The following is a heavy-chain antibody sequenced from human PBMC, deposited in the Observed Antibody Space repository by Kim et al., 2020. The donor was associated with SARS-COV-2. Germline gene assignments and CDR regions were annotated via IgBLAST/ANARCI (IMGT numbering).Heavy chain of an antibody. Sequence: GGSLRLSCAASGFTFSSYGMHWVRQAPGKGLEWVAVISYDGSNKYYADSVKGRFTISRDNSKNTLYLQMNSLRAEDTAVYYCAKGGEVVQAAIPVSLYY. CDR3: AKGGEVVQAAIPVSLYY. D-gene: IGHD2-2*02. CDR1: GFTFSSYG. J-gene: IGHJ6*01. V-gene: IGHV3-30*18. CDR2: ISYDGSNK.